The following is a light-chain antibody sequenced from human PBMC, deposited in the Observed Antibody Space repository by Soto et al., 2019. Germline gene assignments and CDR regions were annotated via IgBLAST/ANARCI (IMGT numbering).Light chain of an antibody. CDR2: DVS. CDR1: SSDVGGYNY. CDR3: SSYTISSTSYV. J-gene: IGLJ1*01. V-gene: IGLV2-14*01. Sequence: QSALTQPASVSGSPGQSITISCTGTSSDVGGYNYVSWYQQHPGKAPKLMIYDVSNRPSGVSNRFSGSKSGNTASLTISGLQAEDEADYYGSSYTISSTSYVFGTGTKVTVL.